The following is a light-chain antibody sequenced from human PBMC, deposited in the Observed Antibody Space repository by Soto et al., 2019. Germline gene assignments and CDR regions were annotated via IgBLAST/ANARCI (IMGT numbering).Light chain of an antibody. CDR1: SSDIGGYNS. CDR3: QTWGTGSWV. J-gene: IGLJ3*02. V-gene: IGLV2-8*01. Sequence: QSVLTQPPSASGSPGQSVTISCTGTSSDIGGYNSVSWYQQHPGKAPRLMIYEVNKRPSGVPDRFSGSKSGYTASLTVSGLQTEDEAFYYCQTWGTGSWVFGGGTQLTVL. CDR2: EVN.